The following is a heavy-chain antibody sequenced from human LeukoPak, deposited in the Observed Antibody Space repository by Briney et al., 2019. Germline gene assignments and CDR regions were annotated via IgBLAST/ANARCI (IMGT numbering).Heavy chain of an antibody. J-gene: IGHJ4*02. CDR2: INYSGST. CDR3: ARGELMITFGGHIAKRAPDY. Sequence: SETLSLTCAVYGGPFSGYYWSWIRQPPGKGLEWIGEINYSGSTNYNPSLKSRVTISVDTSKNQFSLKLSSVTAADTAVYYCARGELMITFGGHIAKRAPDYWGQGTLVTVSS. V-gene: IGHV4-34*01. D-gene: IGHD3-16*02. CDR1: GGPFSGYY.